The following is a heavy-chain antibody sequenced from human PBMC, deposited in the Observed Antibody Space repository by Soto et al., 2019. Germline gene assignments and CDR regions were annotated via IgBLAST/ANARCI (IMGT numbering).Heavy chain of an antibody. J-gene: IGHJ4*02. V-gene: IGHV4-34*01. CDR1: SGSLSGYY. D-gene: IGHD5-12*01. CDR3: ARGQEGVVATH. Sequence: QVQLQQWGAGLLKPSETLSLNCAVTSGSLSGYYWSWIRQPPGKGLEWIGEVKDGGHTNYSPSLRGRVTISSDTSNNQFSLRLNFVTAADTGVYYCARGQEGVVATHWDQGSLVTVSS. CDR2: VKDGGHT.